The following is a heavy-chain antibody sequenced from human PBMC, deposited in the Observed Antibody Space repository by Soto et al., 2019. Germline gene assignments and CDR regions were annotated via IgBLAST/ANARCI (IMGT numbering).Heavy chain of an antibody. CDR1: GGSISSGGYS. CDR2: IYHSGST. CDR3: ASMSPTEFAAFDI. J-gene: IGHJ3*02. V-gene: IGHV4-30-2*01. Sequence: QLQLQESGSGLVKPSQTLSLTCAVSGGSISSGGYSWSWIRQPPGKGLEWIGYIYHSGSTYYNPSLKSRVTISVDRSKNQFSLKLSSVTAADTAVYYCASMSPTEFAAFDIWGQGTMVTVSS. D-gene: IGHD3-10*01.